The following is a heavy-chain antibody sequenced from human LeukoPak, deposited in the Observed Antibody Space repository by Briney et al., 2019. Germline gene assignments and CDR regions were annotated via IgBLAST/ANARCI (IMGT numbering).Heavy chain of an antibody. J-gene: IGHJ4*02. CDR1: GFTFSSYA. Sequence: GGSLRLSCAASGFTFSSYAMSWVRQAPGKGLEWVSAISGSGGSTYYADSVKGRFTISRDNSKNTLYLQMNSLRAEDTAVYYSAKARGSYYRRGVYFDYWGQGTLVIVSS. V-gene: IGHV3-23*01. D-gene: IGHD1-26*01. CDR3: AKARGSYYRRGVYFDY. CDR2: ISGSGGST.